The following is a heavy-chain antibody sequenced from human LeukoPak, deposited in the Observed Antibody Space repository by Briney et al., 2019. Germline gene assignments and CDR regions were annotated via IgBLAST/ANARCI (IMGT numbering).Heavy chain of an antibody. CDR2: ICYSGST. Sequence: SETLSLTCTVSGGSINNYYWSWIRQPPGKGLEWIGYICYSGSTNYNPSLKSRVTISVDTSKNQFSLKLSSVTAADTAVYYCARGKSQRAAGGYWGQGTLVTVSS. V-gene: IGHV4-59*12. D-gene: IGHD2-8*02. J-gene: IGHJ4*02. CDR3: ARGKSQRAAGGY. CDR1: GGSINNYY.